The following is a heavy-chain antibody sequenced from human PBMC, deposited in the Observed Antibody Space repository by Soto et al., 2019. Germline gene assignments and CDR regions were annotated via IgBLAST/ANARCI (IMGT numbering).Heavy chain of an antibody. CDR2: IWYDGSNK. J-gene: IGHJ4*02. D-gene: IGHD7-27*01. V-gene: IGHV3-33*06. CDR1: GFTFSSYG. CDR3: AKAWGIDY. Sequence: HPGGSLRLSCAASGFTFSSYGMHWVRQAPGKGLEWVAVIWYDGSNKYYADSVKGRFTISRDNSKNTLYLQMNSLRVEDTAIYYCAKAWGIDYWGQGTLVTVSS.